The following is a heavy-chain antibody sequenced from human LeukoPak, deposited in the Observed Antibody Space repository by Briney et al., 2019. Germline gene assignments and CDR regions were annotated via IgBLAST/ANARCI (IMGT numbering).Heavy chain of an antibody. D-gene: IGHD4-17*01. V-gene: IGHV4-59*08. CDR1: GVSISSDY. CDR3: ARRLRQNLFDP. CDR2: IYYSGSS. Sequence: SETLSLTCTVSGVSISSDYWSWIRLPPGKGLEWIGYIYYSGSSNYNPSLKSRVTMSVDTSKNQFSLKLASVTAADTAVYYCARRLRQNLFDPWGQGTLVTVSS. J-gene: IGHJ5*02.